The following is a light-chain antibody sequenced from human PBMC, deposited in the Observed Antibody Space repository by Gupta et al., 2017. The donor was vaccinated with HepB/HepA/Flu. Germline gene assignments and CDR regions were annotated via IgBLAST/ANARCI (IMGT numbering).Light chain of an antibody. CDR3: QQTYNTPLI. Sequence: DIQMTQSPSSLSASVGDRVTITCRASQSLNSLLNWYQQKPGKAPKLLIYAASSLQSGVPSRFSGSGSGTDFTLTISSLQPEDFATYYCQQTYNTPLIFGGGTKVEIK. V-gene: IGKV1-39*01. CDR1: QSLNSL. J-gene: IGKJ4*01. CDR2: AAS.